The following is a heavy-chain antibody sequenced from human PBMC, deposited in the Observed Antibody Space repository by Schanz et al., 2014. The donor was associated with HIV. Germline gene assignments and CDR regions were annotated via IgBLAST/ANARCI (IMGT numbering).Heavy chain of an antibody. CDR1: GGSISGHY. CDR3: ASSITISGVVYAMDV. Sequence: QVQLQESGPGLVKPSETLSLTCTVSGGSISGHYWSWIRQPAGKGLEWIGRISASGSSNYNPSRKSRLAMSIDTSKKKFSLNLSSVTAADTAVYYCASSITISGVVYAMDVWGQGTTVTVSS. V-gene: IGHV4-4*07. CDR2: ISASGSS. J-gene: IGHJ6*02. D-gene: IGHD3-3*01.